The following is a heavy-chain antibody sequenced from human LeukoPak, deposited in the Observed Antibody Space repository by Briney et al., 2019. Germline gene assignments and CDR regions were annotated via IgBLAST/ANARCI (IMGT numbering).Heavy chain of an antibody. D-gene: IGHD3-10*01. J-gene: IGHJ6*04. CDR2: INHSGST. CDR3: ARGRRFGELLYGMDV. CDR1: GGSLSGYY. Sequence: SETLSLTCAVYGGSLSGYYWIWIRQPPGKGLEWIGEINHSGSTNYNPSLKSRVTISVDTSKNQFSLKLSSVTAADTAVYYCARGRRFGELLYGMDVWGKGTTVTVSS. V-gene: IGHV4-34*01.